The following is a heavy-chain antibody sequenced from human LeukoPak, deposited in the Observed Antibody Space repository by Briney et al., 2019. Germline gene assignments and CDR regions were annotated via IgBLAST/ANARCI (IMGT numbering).Heavy chain of an antibody. CDR2: ISGSGGST. D-gene: IGHD6-13*01. V-gene: IGHV3-23*01. Sequence: PGGSLRLSCAASGFTFSSYAMSWVRQAPGKGLEWVSAISGSGGSTYYADSVKGRFTISRDNSKNTLYLQMNSLRAEDTAVYSSATRSPPGYSSRWYFKPRDWYFDLWGRGTLVTVSS. CDR1: GFTFSSYA. CDR3: ATRSPPGYSSRWYFKPRDWYFDL. J-gene: IGHJ2*01.